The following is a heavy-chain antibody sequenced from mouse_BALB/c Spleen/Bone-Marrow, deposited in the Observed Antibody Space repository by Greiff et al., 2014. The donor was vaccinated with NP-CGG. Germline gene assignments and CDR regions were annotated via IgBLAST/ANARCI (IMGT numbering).Heavy chain of an antibody. CDR1: GFSLTSYG. Sequence: QVQLQQSGPGLVAPSQSLSITCTVSGFSLTSYGVYWARQPPGKGLEWLGVIWAGGSTNYNSGLMSRLSISKDNSKSQVLLKTNSLQTDDTAMYYCARVYGSSYDPYYYAMDYWGQGTSVTVSS. D-gene: IGHD1-1*01. CDR3: ARVYGSSYDPYYYAMDY. V-gene: IGHV2-9*02. CDR2: IWAGGST. J-gene: IGHJ4*01.